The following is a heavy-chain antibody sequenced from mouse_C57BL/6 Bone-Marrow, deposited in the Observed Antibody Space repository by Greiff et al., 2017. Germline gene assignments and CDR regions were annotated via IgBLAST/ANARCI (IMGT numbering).Heavy chain of an antibody. CDR1: GFTFSSYG. CDR3: ARPPRVGSGPWFAY. D-gene: IGHD3-2*02. J-gene: IGHJ3*01. Sequence: EVKLVESGGDLVKPGGSLKLSCAASGFTFSSYGMSWVRQTPDKRLEWVATISSGGSYTYYPDSVKGRFTISRDNAKNTLYLQMSSLKSEDTAMYYCARPPRVGSGPWFAYWGQGTLVTVSA. CDR2: ISSGGSYT. V-gene: IGHV5-6*01.